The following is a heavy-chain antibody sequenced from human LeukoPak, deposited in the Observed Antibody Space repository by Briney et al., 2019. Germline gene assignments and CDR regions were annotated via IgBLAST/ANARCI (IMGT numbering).Heavy chain of an antibody. V-gene: IGHV4-59*08. Sequence: SETLSLTCTVPGGSISSYYWSWIRQPPGKGLEWIGYIYYSGSTNYNPSLKSRVTISVDTSKNQFSLKLSSVTAADTAVYYCARLSSWYYFDYWGQGTLVTVSS. CDR2: IYYSGST. CDR3: ARLSSWYYFDY. D-gene: IGHD6-13*01. CDR1: GGSISSYY. J-gene: IGHJ4*02.